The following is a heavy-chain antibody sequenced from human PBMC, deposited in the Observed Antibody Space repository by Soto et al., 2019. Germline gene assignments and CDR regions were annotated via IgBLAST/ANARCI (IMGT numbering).Heavy chain of an antibody. Sequence: SETLSLTCTVSGGSISSGDYYWSWIRQPPGKGLEWIGYIYYSGSTYYNPSLKSRVTISVDTSKNQFSLKLSSVTAADTAVYDCAREVAAPYYYGMDVWGQGTTVTVSS. J-gene: IGHJ6*02. CDR2: IYYSGST. D-gene: IGHD6-6*01. V-gene: IGHV4-30-4*01. CDR3: AREVAAPYYYGMDV. CDR1: GGSISSGDYY.